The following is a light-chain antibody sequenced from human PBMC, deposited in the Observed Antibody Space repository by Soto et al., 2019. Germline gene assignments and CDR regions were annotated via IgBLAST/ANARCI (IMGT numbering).Light chain of an antibody. CDR1: QSVYNN. CDR3: QQRSNWPPA. J-gene: IGKJ5*01. CDR2: GAS. Sequence: EIVMTQSPATLSVSPGERATLSCRASQSVYNNLAWYQQKPGQAPRLLIYGASTRATGIPARFSGSGSGTDFTLTISRLEPEDFAVYYCQQRSNWPPAFGQGTRLEIK. V-gene: IGKV3-15*01.